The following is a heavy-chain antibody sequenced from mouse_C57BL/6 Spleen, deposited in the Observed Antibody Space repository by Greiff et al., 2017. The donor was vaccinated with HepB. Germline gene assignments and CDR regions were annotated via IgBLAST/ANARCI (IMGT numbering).Heavy chain of an antibody. CDR2: FTMYSDAT. CDR1: YFAFMARA. Sequence: LQQSGAELVRPGSSVKLSCKDSYFAFMARAMHWVKQRPGHGLEWIGSFTMYSDATEYSENFKGKATLTANTSSSTAYMELSSLTSEDSAVYYCARSDSSGYYAMDYWGQGTSVTVSS. J-gene: IGHJ4*01. D-gene: IGHD3-2*01. CDR3: ARSDSSGYYAMDY. V-gene: IGHV1-49*01.